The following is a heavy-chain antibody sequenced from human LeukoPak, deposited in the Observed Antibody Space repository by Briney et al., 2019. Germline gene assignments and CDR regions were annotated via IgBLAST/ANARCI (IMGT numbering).Heavy chain of an antibody. V-gene: IGHV1-69*06. Sequence: SVKVSYKASGCTFSSYAISWVRQAPGQGLEWMGGIIPIFGTANYAQKFQGRVTITADKSTSTAYMELSSLRSEDTAVYYCARAPYCSGGSCYPDKPDWFDPWGQGTLVTVSS. D-gene: IGHD2-15*01. CDR2: IIPIFGTA. J-gene: IGHJ5*02. CDR3: ARAPYCSGGSCYPDKPDWFDP. CDR1: GCTFSSYA.